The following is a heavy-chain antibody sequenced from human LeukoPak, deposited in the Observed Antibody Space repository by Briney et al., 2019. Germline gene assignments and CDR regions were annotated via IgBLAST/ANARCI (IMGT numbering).Heavy chain of an antibody. V-gene: IGHV1-8*01. CDR1: GYTFTSYD. CDR2: MNPNSGNT. D-gene: IGHD4-17*01. J-gene: IGHJ4*02. CDR3: AGNSRTTGSFDY. Sequence: ASVKVSCKASGYTFTSYDINWVRQATGQGLEWMGWMNPNSGNTGYAQKFQGRVTMTRNTSISTAYMELSSLRSEDTAVYYCAGNSRTTGSFDYWGQGTLVTVSS.